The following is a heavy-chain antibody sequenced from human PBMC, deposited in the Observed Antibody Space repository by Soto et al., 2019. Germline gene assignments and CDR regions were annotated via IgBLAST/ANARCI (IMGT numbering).Heavy chain of an antibody. V-gene: IGHV1-18*01. CDR3: ARGVLYYYYMDV. CDR1: GYTFTSYG. CDR2: ISAYNGNK. D-gene: IGHD1-1*01. J-gene: IGHJ6*03. Sequence: ASVKVSCKASGYTFTSYGISWVRQAPGQGLEWMGWISAYNGNKNYAQKLQGRVTMTTDTSTRTAYMELRSLGSDDTAVYYCARGVLYYYYMDVWGKGTTVTVSS.